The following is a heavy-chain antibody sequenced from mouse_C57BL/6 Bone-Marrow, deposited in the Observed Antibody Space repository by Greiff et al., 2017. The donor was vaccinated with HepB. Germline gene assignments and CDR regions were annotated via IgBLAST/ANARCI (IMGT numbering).Heavy chain of an antibody. CDR2: IYPGDGDT. Sequence: VKLQQSGPELVKPGASVKISCKASGYAFSSSWMNWVKQRPGKGLEWIGRIYPGDGDTNYNGKFKGKATLTADKSSSTAYMQLSSLTSEDSAVYLCASYSNYGPYWGQGTTRTVSS. CDR1: GYAFSSSW. CDR3: ASYSNYGPY. D-gene: IGHD2-5*01. V-gene: IGHV1-82*01. J-gene: IGHJ2*01.